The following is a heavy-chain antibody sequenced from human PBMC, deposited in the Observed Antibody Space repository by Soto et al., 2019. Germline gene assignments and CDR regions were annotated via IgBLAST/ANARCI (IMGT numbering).Heavy chain of an antibody. CDR3: AEIGSASFLFYAMDV. J-gene: IGHJ6*02. CDR2: IYGDDSET. Sequence: GESLKISCKGSGYSFSIYWIGWVRQMHGKGLEWMGIIYGDDSETRYSPSFQGQVTIAVDKPISTAYLQWNNVKAADTAVYYCAEIGSASFLFYAMDVWGQGTTVTVSS. V-gene: IGHV5-51*04. D-gene: IGHD1-26*01. CDR1: GYSFSIYW.